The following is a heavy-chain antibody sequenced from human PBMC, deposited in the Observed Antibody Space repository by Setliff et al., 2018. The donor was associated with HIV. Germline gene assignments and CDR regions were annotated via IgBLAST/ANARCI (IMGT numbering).Heavy chain of an antibody. J-gene: IGHJ6*03. CDR2: IYYSGTT. Sequence: SETLSLTCTVSGGSITYSSYYWSWIRQPPGKGLEWIGYIYYSGTTKYNPSLKSRVTISVDTSKNQFSLKLSSVTAADTAVYYCASEAWTSYRSSSGYYYYYMDVWGKGTTVTVSS. V-gene: IGHV4-61*01. D-gene: IGHD6-6*01. CDR3: ASEAWTSYRSSSGYYYYYMDV. CDR1: GGSITYSSYY.